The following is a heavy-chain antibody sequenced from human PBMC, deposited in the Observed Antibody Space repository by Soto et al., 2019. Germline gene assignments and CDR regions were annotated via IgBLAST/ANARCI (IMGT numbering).Heavy chain of an antibody. CDR3: ARALYSSSWYHI. Sequence: ASVKVSCKASGYAFTGYGISWVRQAPGQGLEWMGWISAYNGNTNYAQKLQGRVTMTTDTSTSTAYMELRSLRSDDTAVYYCARALYSSSWYHIWGQGTLVTVSS. CDR1: GYAFTGYG. D-gene: IGHD6-13*01. CDR2: ISAYNGNT. V-gene: IGHV1-18*01. J-gene: IGHJ4*02.